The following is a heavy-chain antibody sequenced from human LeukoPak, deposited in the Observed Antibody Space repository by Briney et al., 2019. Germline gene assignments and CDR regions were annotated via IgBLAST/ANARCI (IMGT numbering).Heavy chain of an antibody. CDR2: ISGSGGST. V-gene: IGHV3-23*01. Sequence: GGSLRLSCAASGFTFSSYAMSWVRQAPGKGLEWVSAISGSGGSTYYADSVKGRFTISRDNSKNTLYLQMNSLRAEDTAVYYYAKDGEQWLVPDYWGQGTLVTVSS. D-gene: IGHD6-19*01. CDR1: GFTFSSYA. CDR3: AKDGEQWLVPDY. J-gene: IGHJ4*02.